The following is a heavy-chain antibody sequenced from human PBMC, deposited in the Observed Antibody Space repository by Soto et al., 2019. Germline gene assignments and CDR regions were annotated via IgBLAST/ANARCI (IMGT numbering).Heavy chain of an antibody. J-gene: IGHJ4*02. CDR1: GYTFTIYY. CDR2: INPSGGST. CDR3: ARSRDRFDY. Sequence: RASVKVSCKASGYTFTIYYMHWVRQAPGQGLEWMGIINPSGGSTSYAQMFQGRVTMTRDTSTSTVCMELSSLRSEDTAIYYCARSRDRFDYWGQGTLVTVSS. V-gene: IGHV1-46*01.